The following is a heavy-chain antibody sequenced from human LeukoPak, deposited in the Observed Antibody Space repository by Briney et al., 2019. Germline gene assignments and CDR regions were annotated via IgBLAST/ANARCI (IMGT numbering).Heavy chain of an antibody. CDR3: TTETLTYDDILTGSLTIWIFDY. CDR2: IKSKTDGGTT. CDR1: GFTFSNAW. D-gene: IGHD3-9*01. Sequence: PGGSLRLSCAASGFTFSNAWMSWVRQAPGKGLEWVGRIKSKTDGGTTDYAAPVKGRFTISRDDSKNTLYLQMNSLKTEDTAVYYCTTETLTYDDILTGSLTIWIFDYWGQGTLVTVSS. V-gene: IGHV3-15*01. J-gene: IGHJ4*02.